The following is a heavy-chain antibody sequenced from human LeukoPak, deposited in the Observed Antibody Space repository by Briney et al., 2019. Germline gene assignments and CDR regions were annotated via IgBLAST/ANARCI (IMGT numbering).Heavy chain of an antibody. Sequence: GGSLRLSCAASGFTFSNAWMSWVRQAPGKGLVWVSSISSSSSYIYYADSVKGRFTISRDNAKNSLYLQMNSLRAEDTAVYYCARVGVGYCSGGGCYSSYYYYYGMDVWGQGTTVTVSS. D-gene: IGHD2-15*01. J-gene: IGHJ6*02. CDR2: ISSSSSYI. CDR3: ARVGVGYCSGGGCYSSYYYYYGMDV. CDR1: GFTFSNAW. V-gene: IGHV3-21*01.